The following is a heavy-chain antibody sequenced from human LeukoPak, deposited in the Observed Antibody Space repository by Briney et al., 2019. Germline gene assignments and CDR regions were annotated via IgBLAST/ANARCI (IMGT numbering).Heavy chain of an antibody. CDR1: GGSFSGYY. D-gene: IGHD6-6*01. Sequence: KPSETLSLTCAVYGGSFSGYYWSWIRQPPGKGLEWLGRIYVTGSTNYNPSLNSRVSISIDTSNNQFFVQLTSVTAADTAVYFCARARSGPARDYFDSWGQGILVTVSS. V-gene: IGHV4-59*10. J-gene: IGHJ4*02. CDR2: IYVTGST. CDR3: ARARSGPARDYFDS.